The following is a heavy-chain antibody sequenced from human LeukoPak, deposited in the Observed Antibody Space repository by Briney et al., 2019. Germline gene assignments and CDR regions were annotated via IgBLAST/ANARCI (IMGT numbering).Heavy chain of an antibody. CDR2: ISGSGGST. D-gene: IGHD4-17*01. CDR3: AKERDYVPFYGMDV. Sequence: GGSLRLSCAASGFTFSSYAMSWVRQAPGKGLEWVSAISGSGGSTYYADSVKGRFTISRDNSKNTLYLQMDSLRAEDTAVYYCAKERDYVPFYGMDVWGQGTTVTVSS. CDR1: GFTFSSYA. J-gene: IGHJ6*02. V-gene: IGHV3-23*01.